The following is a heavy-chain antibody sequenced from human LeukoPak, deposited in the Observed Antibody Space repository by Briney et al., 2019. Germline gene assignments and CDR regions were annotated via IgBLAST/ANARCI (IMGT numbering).Heavy chain of an antibody. D-gene: IGHD3-10*01. J-gene: IGHJ6*04. V-gene: IGHV1-69*06. CDR1: GGTFSRYA. Sequence: SVKVSCKASGGTFSRYAISWVRQAPGQGREWMGGFISMFGTANYAQKFQGRVTITAAKSTTTATMELNIQRSKDTAVYYCAYGSGSYPCYYYCMDVWGKGTTVTVSS. CDR3: AYGSGSYPCYYYCMDV. CDR2: FISMFGTA.